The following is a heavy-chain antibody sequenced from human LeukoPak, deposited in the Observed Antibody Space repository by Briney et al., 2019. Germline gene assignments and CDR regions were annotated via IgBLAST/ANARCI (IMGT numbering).Heavy chain of an antibody. D-gene: IGHD2-15*01. Sequence: SETLSLTCTVSGGSISSYYWSWIRQPAGKGLEWIGRIYTSGSTNYNPSLKSRVTMSVDTSKNQFSLKLSSVTAADTAVYYCARAWGLGYCSGSCYSGWQFDPWGQGTLVTVSS. CDR3: ARAWGLGYCSGSCYSGWQFDP. CDR1: GGSISSYY. J-gene: IGHJ5*02. V-gene: IGHV4-4*07. CDR2: IYTSGST.